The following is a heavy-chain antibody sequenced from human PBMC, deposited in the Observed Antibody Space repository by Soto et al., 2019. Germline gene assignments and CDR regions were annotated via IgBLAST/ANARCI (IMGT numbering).Heavy chain of an antibody. CDR3: AKEYSSGWVWDRYFDY. CDR2: ISGSGGST. Sequence: EVQLLESGGGLVQPGGSLRLSCAASGFTFSSYAMSWVRQAPGKGLEWVSAISGSGGSTYCADSVKGRFTISRDNSKNTLYLQMNSLRAEDTAVYYCAKEYSSGWVWDRYFDYWGQGTLVTVSS. CDR1: GFTFSSYA. J-gene: IGHJ4*02. V-gene: IGHV3-23*01. D-gene: IGHD6-19*01.